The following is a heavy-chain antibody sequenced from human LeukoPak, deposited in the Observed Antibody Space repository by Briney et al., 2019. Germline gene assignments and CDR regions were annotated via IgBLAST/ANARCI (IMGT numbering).Heavy chain of an antibody. CDR3: ARERLSLVNYYGMDV. J-gene: IGHJ6*02. Sequence: GGSLRLSCAASGFTFSSYGMHWVRQAPGKGVEWVAVIWYDGSNKYYADSVKGRFTISRDNSENTLYLQVNSLRAEDTAVYYCARERLSLVNYYGMDVWGQGTTVTVSS. V-gene: IGHV3-33*01. CDR2: IWYDGSNK. D-gene: IGHD2/OR15-2a*01. CDR1: GFTFSSYG.